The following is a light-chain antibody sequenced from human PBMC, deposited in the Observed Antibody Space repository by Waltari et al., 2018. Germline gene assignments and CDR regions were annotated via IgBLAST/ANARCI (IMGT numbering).Light chain of an antibody. CDR2: GNN. CDR1: TSTIGAGHD. Sequence: QSVLTQPPSVSGTPGQRVPISCSGSTSTIGAGHDVHWYQHLPGTAPKPLIYGNNNRPSGVPDRFSGSKSGTSASLAITGLQADDEADYFCQSFDNMLSGGVVFGGGTKLAVL. CDR3: QSFDNMLSGGVV. J-gene: IGLJ2*01. V-gene: IGLV1-40*01.